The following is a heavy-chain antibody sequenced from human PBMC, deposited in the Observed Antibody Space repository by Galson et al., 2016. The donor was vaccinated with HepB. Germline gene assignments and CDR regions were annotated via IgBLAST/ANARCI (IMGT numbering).Heavy chain of an antibody. J-gene: IGHJ4*02. CDR3: ARGPREYSYGYAFFDY. CDR2: ISSSGTTI. V-gene: IGHV3-48*03. CDR1: GFTFNFYE. Sequence: SLRLSCAASGFTFNFYEMNWVRQAPGKGLEWVSYISSSGTTIYYADSVRGRFTISRDNAKDSLSLQMNSLRAEDTAVYYCARGPREYSYGYAFFDYWGQGTLVTVSS. D-gene: IGHD5-18*01.